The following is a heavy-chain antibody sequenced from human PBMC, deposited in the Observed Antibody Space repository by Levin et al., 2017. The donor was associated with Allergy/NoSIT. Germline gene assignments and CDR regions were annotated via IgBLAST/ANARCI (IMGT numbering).Heavy chain of an antibody. J-gene: IGHJ6*03. V-gene: IGHV2-70*11. Sequence: SGPTLVKPTQTLTLTCTFSGFSLSTSGMCVSWIRQPPGKALEWLARIDWDDDKYYSTSLKTRLTISKDTSKNQVVLTMTNMDPVDTATYYCARIHPGSGSYFGLDYDSYMDVWGKGTTVTVSS. CDR1: GFSLSTSGMC. D-gene: IGHD3-10*01. CDR2: IDWDDDK. CDR3: ARIHPGSGSYFGLDYDSYMDV.